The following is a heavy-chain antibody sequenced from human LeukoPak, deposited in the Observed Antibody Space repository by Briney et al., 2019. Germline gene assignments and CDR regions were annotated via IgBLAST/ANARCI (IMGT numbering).Heavy chain of an antibody. Sequence: GGSLRLSCAASGFTFSSYWMSWVRQAPGKGLEWVANIKKDGSEKYYVDSVKGRFTISRDNAKTSLYLQMNSLRAEDTAVYYCARDVQVATIYPLDYWGQGTLVTVSS. V-gene: IGHV3-7*01. CDR2: IKKDGSEK. J-gene: IGHJ4*02. D-gene: IGHD5-12*01. CDR1: GFTFSSYW. CDR3: ARDVQVATIYPLDY.